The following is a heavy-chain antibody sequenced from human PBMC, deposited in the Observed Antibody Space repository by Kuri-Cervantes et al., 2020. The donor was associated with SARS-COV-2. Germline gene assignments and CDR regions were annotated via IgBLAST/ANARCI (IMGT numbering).Heavy chain of an antibody. CDR3: ARDAKRGYSYGSYYYYYYGMDV. D-gene: IGHD5-18*01. CDR2: IYYSGST. J-gene: IGHJ6*02. CDR1: GGSISSGGYY. Sequence: SCTVSGGSISSGGYYWSWIRQHPGKGLEWIGYIYYSGSTYYNPSLKSRVTISVDKSKNQFSLKLSSVTAADTAVYYCARDAKRGYSYGSYYYYYYGMDVWGQGTTVTVSS. V-gene: IGHV4-31*02.